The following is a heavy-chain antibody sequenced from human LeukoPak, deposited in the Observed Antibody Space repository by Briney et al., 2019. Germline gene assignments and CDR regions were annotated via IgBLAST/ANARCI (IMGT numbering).Heavy chain of an antibody. D-gene: IGHD4-11*01. CDR3: AREGRRPATVNDY. CDR1: GYTLTELS. CDR2: ISAYNGNT. J-gene: IGHJ4*02. Sequence: ASVKVSCKVSGYTLTELSMHWVRQAPGQGLEWMGWISAYNGNTNYAQKLQGRVTMTTDTSTSTAYMELRSLRSDDTAVYYCAREGRRPATVNDYWGQGTLVTVSS. V-gene: IGHV1-18*01.